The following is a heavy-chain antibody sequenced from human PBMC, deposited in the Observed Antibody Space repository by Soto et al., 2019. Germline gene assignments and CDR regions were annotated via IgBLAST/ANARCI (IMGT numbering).Heavy chain of an antibody. CDR2: ISYDGSNK. CDR1: GFTFSSYG. Sequence: GGSLRLSCAASGFTFSSYGMHWVRQAPGKGLEWVAVISYDGSNKYYADSVKGRFTISRDNSKNTLYLQMNSLRAEDTAVYYCAKDLNYGDYGPWNWFDPWGQGTLVTVSS. CDR3: AKDLNYGDYGPWNWFDP. V-gene: IGHV3-30*18. J-gene: IGHJ5*02. D-gene: IGHD4-17*01.